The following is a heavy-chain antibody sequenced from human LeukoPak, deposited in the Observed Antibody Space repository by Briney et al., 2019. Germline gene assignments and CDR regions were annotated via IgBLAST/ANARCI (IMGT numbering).Heavy chain of an antibody. CDR2: IYDSGST. Sequence: SETLSLTCTVSGGSISSYYWSWIRQPPGKGLEWIGNIYDSGSTNYNPSLKSRVTISVDTSKNRCSLKLSSVTAADTAVYYCARQSISGSSLSYFDYWGQGTLVNGSS. D-gene: IGHD3-22*01. V-gene: IGHV4-59*01. CDR3: ARQSISGSSLSYFDY. CDR1: GGSISSYY. J-gene: IGHJ4*02.